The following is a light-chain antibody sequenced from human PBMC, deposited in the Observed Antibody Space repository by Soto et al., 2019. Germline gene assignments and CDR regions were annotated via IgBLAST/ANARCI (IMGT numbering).Light chain of an antibody. V-gene: IGKV1-5*03. Sequence: DIPMTQSPSTLSASVGDRVTITCRASQSISSWLAWYQQKPGKAPKLLIYRASSLESGVPSRFSGSGSGTDFTLTISSLQPDGIAIYYCQQFNSFSPWTFGQGTKVEIK. CDR2: RAS. CDR1: QSISSW. J-gene: IGKJ1*01. CDR3: QQFNSFSPWT.